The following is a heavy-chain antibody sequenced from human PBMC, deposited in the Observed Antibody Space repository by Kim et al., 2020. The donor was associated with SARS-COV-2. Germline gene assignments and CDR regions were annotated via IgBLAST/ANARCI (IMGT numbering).Heavy chain of an antibody. CDR1: GFSLTTSGVG. Sequence: SGPTLVNPTQTLTLTCTFSGFSLTTSGVGVGWIRQPPGKALEWLALIYWDDDKRYSPSLKSRLTITKDTPKNQVVLTMTNMDPVDTATYYCSHRGPKSAYSSGWYHXXGQGTLVTVSS. CDR2: IYWDDDK. CDR3: SHRGPKSAYSSGWYHX. V-gene: IGHV2-5*02. D-gene: IGHD6-19*01. J-gene: IGHJ4*02.